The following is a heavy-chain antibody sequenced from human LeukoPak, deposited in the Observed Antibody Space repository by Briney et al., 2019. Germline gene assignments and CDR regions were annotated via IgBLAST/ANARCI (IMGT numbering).Heavy chain of an antibody. CDR1: GGSFSGYY. Sequence: SETLSLTCAVYGGSFSGYYWSWIRQPPGKGLEWIGYIYYSGSTNYNPSLKSRVTISVDTSKNQFSLKLSSVTAADTAVYYCARGGHRKVGVDYWGQGTLVTVSS. D-gene: IGHD1-26*01. CDR3: ARGGHRKVGVDY. J-gene: IGHJ4*02. V-gene: IGHV4-59*01. CDR2: IYYSGST.